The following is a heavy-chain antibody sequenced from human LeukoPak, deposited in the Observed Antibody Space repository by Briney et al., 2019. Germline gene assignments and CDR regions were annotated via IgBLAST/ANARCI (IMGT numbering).Heavy chain of an antibody. J-gene: IGHJ6*03. V-gene: IGHV1-69*05. Sequence: GASVKVSCKASGGTFSSYDISWVRQAPGQGLEWMGRIIPIFGTANYAQKFQRRVTITTDESTSTPYMELSSLRSEDTAVYYCAILWTQLWSPAPNYYYYMDVWGKGTTVTVSS. D-gene: IGHD5-18*01. CDR2: IIPIFGTA. CDR3: AILWTQLWSPAPNYYYYMDV. CDR1: GGTFSSYD.